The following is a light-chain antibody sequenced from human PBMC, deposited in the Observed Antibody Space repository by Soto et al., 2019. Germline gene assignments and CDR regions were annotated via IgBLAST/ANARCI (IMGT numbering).Light chain of an antibody. Sequence: ENVLTQSPGTLSFSPGQRATLSCRASHTISSSYLAWYQQKPGQAPRLLIYAISDRATGVPDRFRGSGSGTDFTLTITRLEPEDFAVYFCQQYDSSPRTFGQGTKVDI. CDR2: AIS. V-gene: IGKV3-20*01. CDR3: QQYDSSPRT. J-gene: IGKJ1*01. CDR1: HTISSSY.